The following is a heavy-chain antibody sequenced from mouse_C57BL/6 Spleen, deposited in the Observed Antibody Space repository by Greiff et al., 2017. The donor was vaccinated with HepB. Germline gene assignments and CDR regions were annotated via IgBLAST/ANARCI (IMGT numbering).Heavy chain of an antibody. CDR3: TTSSFFDY. V-gene: IGHV1-15*01. J-gene: IGHJ2*01. D-gene: IGHD1-1*01. CDR1: GYTFTDYE. CDR2: IDPETGGT. Sequence: QVQLQQSGAELVRPGASVTLSCKASGYTFTDYEMHWVKQTPVHGLEWIGAIDPETGGTAYNQKFKGKAILTAYKSSSTAYMELRSLTSEDSAVSYCTTSSFFDYWGQGTTLTVSS.